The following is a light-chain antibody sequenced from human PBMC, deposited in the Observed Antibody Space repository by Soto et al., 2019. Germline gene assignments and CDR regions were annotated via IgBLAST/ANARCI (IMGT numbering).Light chain of an antibody. CDR1: QDISNW. Sequence: DIQMTQSPSSVSASVGDRVTITCRASQDISNWLAWYQQKPGKAPQLLIYAASSLQSGVPSRFSGSGSGTDFTLTIISLQPEYFATYNCIQPNSFPPPFGQGTKVEIK. CDR2: AAS. V-gene: IGKV1-12*01. J-gene: IGKJ1*01. CDR3: IQPNSFPPP.